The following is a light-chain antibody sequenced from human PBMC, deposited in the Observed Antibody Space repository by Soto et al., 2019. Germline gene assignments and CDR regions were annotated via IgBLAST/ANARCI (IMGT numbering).Light chain of an antibody. Sequence: MTQSPATLSVSPGERATLSCRASQSIRNWLAWYQDKPGKAPKLLIYGASSLESGVPSRFSGSGSGTEFALTIGGLQPDDFATYYCQHYNAFPWPFGQGTKVEIK. CDR3: QHYNAFPWP. CDR2: GAS. J-gene: IGKJ1*01. CDR1: QSIRNW. V-gene: IGKV1-5*01.